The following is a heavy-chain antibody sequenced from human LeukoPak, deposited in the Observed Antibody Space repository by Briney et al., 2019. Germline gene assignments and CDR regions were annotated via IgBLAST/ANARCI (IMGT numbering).Heavy chain of an antibody. Sequence: SETLSLTCSVSGGSIRSSSYYWGWIRQPPGKGLEWIGSIYYSGTTYYNPSLKSRLIISVDRSKNQFSLKLSSVTAADTAVYYCARRRDGYNWCAFDIWGQGTMVTVSS. D-gene: IGHD5-24*01. J-gene: IGHJ3*02. V-gene: IGHV4-39*01. CDR3: ARRRDGYNWCAFDI. CDR1: GGSIRSSSYY. CDR2: IYYSGTT.